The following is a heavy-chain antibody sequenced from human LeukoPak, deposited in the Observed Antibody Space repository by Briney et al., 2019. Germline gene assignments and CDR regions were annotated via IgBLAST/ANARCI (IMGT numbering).Heavy chain of an antibody. CDR2: ISGDGGNK. J-gene: IGHJ4*02. CDR3: AQDVGGSGPFDY. D-gene: IGHD6-19*01. V-gene: IGHV3-23*01. CDR1: GFTFSNYG. Sequence: PGGSLRLSCAASGFTFSNYGMAWVRQAPGKGLEWVSTISGDGGNKHYADSVEGRFTISRDNSMKMSFLQMNSLRAEDTAIYYCAQDVGGSGPFDYWGQGTLVTVSS.